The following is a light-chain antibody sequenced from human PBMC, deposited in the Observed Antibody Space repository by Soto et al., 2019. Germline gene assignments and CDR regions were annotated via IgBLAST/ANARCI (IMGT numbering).Light chain of an antibody. J-gene: IGKJ1*01. V-gene: IGKV3-20*01. CDR2: GAS. CDR3: QQYGSSLPWT. CDR1: QSVSSSY. Sequence: EIVLPQSPGTLSLSPGESATLSCRARQSVSSSYLAWYQQKPGQAPRLLIYGASSRATGIPDRFSGSGSGTDFTLTIRRLEPEDFAVFYCQQYGSSLPWTFGQGTKVDIK.